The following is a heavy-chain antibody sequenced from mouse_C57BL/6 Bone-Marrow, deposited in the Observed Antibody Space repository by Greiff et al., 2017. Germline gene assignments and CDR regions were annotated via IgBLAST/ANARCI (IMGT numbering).Heavy chain of an antibody. CDR1: GYTFTSYW. D-gene: IGHD4-1*01. CDR2: IYPTSGRT. Sequence: VQLQQPGAELVKPGASVKMSCKASGYTFTSYWITWVKQRPGQGLEWIGDIYPTSGRTNYNEKFKSTAILTVDTSSNTACMQLSSLTSEDSAVFYCARSGPLGRSFDYWGQGTTLTVSS. J-gene: IGHJ2*01. V-gene: IGHV1-55*01. CDR3: ARSGPLGRSFDY.